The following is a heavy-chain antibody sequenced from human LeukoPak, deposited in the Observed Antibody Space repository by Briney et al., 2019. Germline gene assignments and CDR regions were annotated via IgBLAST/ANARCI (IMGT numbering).Heavy chain of an antibody. CDR1: GGSISTSNYY. J-gene: IGHJ4*02. Sequence: SETLSLTCTVSGGSISTSNYYWGWIRQPPGKGLEWIGNIFYSGSTYYSPSLRSRVTISLDTSRNQFSLKLSSVTAADTAVYYCARDRGGRYFDWSHLHTHYFDYWGQGTLVTVSS. CDR3: ARDRGGRYFDWSHLHTHYFDY. CDR2: IFYSGST. V-gene: IGHV4-39*07. D-gene: IGHD3-9*01.